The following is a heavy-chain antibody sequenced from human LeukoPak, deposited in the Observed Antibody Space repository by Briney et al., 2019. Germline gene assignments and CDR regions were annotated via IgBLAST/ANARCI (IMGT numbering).Heavy chain of an antibody. J-gene: IGHJ3*02. CDR2: IYPGDSDT. CDR3: ARFGAMVGDIVVVPAANDAFDI. CDR1: GYSFTSYW. Sequence: GESLKISCKGSGYSFTSYWIGWVRQMPGKGLEWMGIIYPGDSDTRYSPSFQGQVTISADKSISTVYLQWSSLKASDTAMYYCARFGAMVGDIVVVPAANDAFDIWGQGTMVTVSS. D-gene: IGHD2-2*01. V-gene: IGHV5-51*01.